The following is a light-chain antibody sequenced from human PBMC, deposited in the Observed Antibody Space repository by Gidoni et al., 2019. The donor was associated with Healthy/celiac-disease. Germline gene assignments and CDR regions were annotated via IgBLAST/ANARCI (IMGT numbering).Light chain of an antibody. V-gene: IGLV1-40*01. J-gene: IGLJ1*01. CDR2: GNS. CDR1: RSNIGAGYD. Sequence: QSVLTQPPSVSGAPVQRVPISCTGSRSNIGAGYDVHWYQQLPGTAPNLLIYGNSKRPSGVPDRFAGSKSGTSASLAITGLQAEDEADYYCQSYDSSLSGYVFGTGTKVTVL. CDR3: QSYDSSLSGYV.